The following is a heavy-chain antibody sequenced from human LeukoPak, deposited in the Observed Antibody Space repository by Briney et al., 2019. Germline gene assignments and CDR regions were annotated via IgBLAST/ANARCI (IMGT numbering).Heavy chain of an antibody. Sequence: PSETLSPTCTVSGGSISSSSYYWGWIRQPPGKGLEWIGSIHYSGSTYYNPSLKSRVTISVDTSKNQFSLKLSSVTAADTAVYYCARLGAVAGSDWYFDLWGRGTLVTVSS. V-gene: IGHV4-39*01. CDR2: IHYSGST. CDR3: ARLGAVAGSDWYFDL. D-gene: IGHD6-19*01. J-gene: IGHJ2*01. CDR1: GGSISSSSYY.